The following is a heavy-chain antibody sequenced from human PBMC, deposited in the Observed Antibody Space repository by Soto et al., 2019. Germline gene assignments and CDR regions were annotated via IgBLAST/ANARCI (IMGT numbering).Heavy chain of an antibody. V-gene: IGHV4-39*01. CDR3: ARQHYYDSSGYYTWN. J-gene: IGHJ4*02. CDR1: GGSIRSNIYY. Sequence: SETLSLTCSVSGGSIRSNIYYWGWTRQPPGKGLEWIATVHYSGSTYYTPSLKSRVTISADTSKNQFSLRLNSVTAADTAVYYCARQHYYDSSGYYTWNWGQGTLVTVSA. CDR2: VHYSGST. D-gene: IGHD3-22*01.